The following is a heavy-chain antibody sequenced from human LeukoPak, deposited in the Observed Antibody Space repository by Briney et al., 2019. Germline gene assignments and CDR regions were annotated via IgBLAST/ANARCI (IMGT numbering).Heavy chain of an antibody. CDR1: GFPFDNYG. CDR2: ITWNGGIT. J-gene: IGHJ4*02. Sequence: PGGSLRLSCAASGFPFDNYGMAWVRQAPGKGLEWVSGITWNGGITAYADSVKGRFTISRDNAKSSLYLQMDSLRAEDTALYYCARDGPVAGVELDQWGQGTLVTVSS. D-gene: IGHD6-19*01. V-gene: IGHV3-20*04. CDR3: ARDGPVAGVELDQ.